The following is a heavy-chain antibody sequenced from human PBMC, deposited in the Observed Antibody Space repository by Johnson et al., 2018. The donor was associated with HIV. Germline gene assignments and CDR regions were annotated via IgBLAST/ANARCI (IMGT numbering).Heavy chain of an antibody. D-gene: IGHD4-23*01. V-gene: IGHV3-30-3*01. J-gene: IGHJ3*02. CDR3: AESPAKDHGGNSGAFAI. Sequence: VQLVESGGGVVQPGRSLRLSCAASGLTFSSYTLHWVRQAPGKGLEWVAVISYDGSNKYYADSVKGRFTISRDNSKNTLYLQMTSLRPEDTAMYYWAESPAKDHGGNSGAFAIWGQGTMGTVSS. CDR2: ISYDGSNK. CDR1: GLTFSSYT.